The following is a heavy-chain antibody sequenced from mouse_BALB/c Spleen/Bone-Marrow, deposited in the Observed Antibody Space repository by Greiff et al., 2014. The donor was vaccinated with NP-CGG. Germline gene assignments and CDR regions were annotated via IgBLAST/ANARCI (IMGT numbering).Heavy chain of an antibody. J-gene: IGHJ3*01. CDR1: GFYIKDTY. Sequence: VQLQQSGAELVKPGASVKLSCTASGFYIKDTYMHWVKQRPEQGLEWIGRIDPANGNTKYDPKFQGKATITADTSSNTAYLQLSSLTSEDTAVYYCAIYYYGSSGFAYWGQGTLVTVSA. CDR3: AIYYYGSSGFAY. CDR2: IDPANGNT. D-gene: IGHD1-1*01. V-gene: IGHV14-3*02.